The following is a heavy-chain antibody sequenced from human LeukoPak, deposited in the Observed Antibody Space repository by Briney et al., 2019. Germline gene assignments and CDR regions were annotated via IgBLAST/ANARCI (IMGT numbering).Heavy chain of an antibody. D-gene: IGHD4-17*01. J-gene: IGHJ4*02. CDR2: IYTSGST. CDR3: AREGYGDYARISGFDY. V-gene: IGHV4-61*02. CDR1: GGSISSGSYY. Sequence: SQTLSLTCTVSGGSISSGSYYWSWIRQPAGKGLEWIGRIYTSGSTNYNPSLKSRVTISVDTSKNQFSLKRSSVTAADTAVYYCAREGYGDYARISGFDYWGQGTLVTVSS.